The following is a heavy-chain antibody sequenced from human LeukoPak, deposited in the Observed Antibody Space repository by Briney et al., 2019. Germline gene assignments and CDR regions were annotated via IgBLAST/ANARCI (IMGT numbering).Heavy chain of an antibody. V-gene: IGHV3-30-3*01. D-gene: IGHD1/OR15-1a*01. CDR1: GFTFSSYA. Sequence: GGSLRLSCAASGFTFSSYAMHWVRQAPGKGLEWVAVISYDGSNKYYADSVKGRFTISRDNSKNTLYLQMNSLRAEDTAVYYCARPTTSSYHYWGQGTLVTVSS. J-gene: IGHJ4*02. CDR3: ARPTTSSYHY. CDR2: ISYDGSNK.